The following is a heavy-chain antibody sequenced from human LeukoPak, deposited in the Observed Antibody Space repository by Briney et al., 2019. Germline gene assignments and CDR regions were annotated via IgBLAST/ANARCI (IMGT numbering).Heavy chain of an antibody. J-gene: IGHJ4*02. V-gene: IGHV4-30-2*02. D-gene: IGHD1-26*01. CDR3: ASSPPYSGSSSLFDY. CDR1: GGSISSGGYY. Sequence: SQTLSLTCTVSGGSISSGGYYWSWIRQPPGKGLEWIGYIYHSGSTYYNPSLKSRVTISVDTSKNQFSLKLSSVTAADTAVYYCASSPPYSGSSSLFDYWGQGTLVTVSS. CDR2: IYHSGST.